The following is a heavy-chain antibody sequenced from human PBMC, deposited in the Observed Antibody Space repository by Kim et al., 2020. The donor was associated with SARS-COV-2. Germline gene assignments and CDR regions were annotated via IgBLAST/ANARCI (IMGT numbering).Heavy chain of an antibody. D-gene: IGHD3-9*01. J-gene: IGHJ4*02. Sequence: YYNPSLKSRVTISVDTSKNQFSLKLSSVTAADTAVYYCAREVVLRYYFDYWGQGTLVTVSS. CDR3: AREVVLRYYFDY. V-gene: IGHV4-39*07.